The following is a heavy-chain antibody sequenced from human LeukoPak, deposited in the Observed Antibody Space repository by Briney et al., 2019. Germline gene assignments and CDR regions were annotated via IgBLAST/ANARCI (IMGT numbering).Heavy chain of an antibody. Sequence: GRSLRLSCAASGFTFSSYGMHWVRQAPGKGLEWVAVISYDGSNKYYADSVKGRFTISRDNSKNTLYLQMNSLRAEDTAVYYCAKDHVSKRITMIVVVLGYFDYWGQGTLVTVSS. V-gene: IGHV3-30*18. CDR3: AKDHVSKRITMIVVVLGYFDY. J-gene: IGHJ4*02. D-gene: IGHD3-22*01. CDR1: GFTFSSYG. CDR2: ISYDGSNK.